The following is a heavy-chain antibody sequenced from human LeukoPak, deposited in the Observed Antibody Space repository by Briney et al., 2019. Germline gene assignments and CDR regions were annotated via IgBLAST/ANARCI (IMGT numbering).Heavy chain of an antibody. Sequence: ASVKVSCKVSEYTLTGLSVHWVRLAPGKGLEWMGGFDPEDVDTIYAQKFEGIVTMTEDTSTDTAYLELSSLRSEDTAVYYCATILLSKKRYYDFWTSAFDFWGQGTLVTVSS. J-gene: IGHJ3*01. CDR2: FDPEDVDT. D-gene: IGHD3-3*01. V-gene: IGHV1-24*01. CDR3: ATILLSKKRYYDFWTSAFDF. CDR1: EYTLTGLS.